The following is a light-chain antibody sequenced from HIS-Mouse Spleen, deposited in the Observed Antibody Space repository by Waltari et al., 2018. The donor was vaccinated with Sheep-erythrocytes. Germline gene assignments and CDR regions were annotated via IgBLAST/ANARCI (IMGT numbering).Light chain of an antibody. CDR1: QGIRND. V-gene: IGKV1-6*01. Sequence: AIQMTPSPSSLSASAGDRVTITCRASQGIRNDLGWYQQKPGKAPKLLIYAASSLQSGVPSRFSGSGSGTDFTLTISSLQPEDFATYYCLQDYNYPYTFGQGTKLEIK. CDR2: AAS. CDR3: LQDYNYPYT. J-gene: IGKJ2*01.